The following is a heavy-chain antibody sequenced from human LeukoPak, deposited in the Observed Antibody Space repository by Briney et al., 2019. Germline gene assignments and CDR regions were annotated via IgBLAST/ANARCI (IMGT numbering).Heavy chain of an antibody. D-gene: IGHD6-13*01. CDR1: GLTFSSYA. J-gene: IGHJ6*03. Sequence: GGSLRLSCAASGLTFSSYAMHWVRQAPGKGLEWVAVISYDGSNKYYADSVKGRFTISRDNAKNSLYLQMNSLRAEDTAVYYCARAASIAAADVTPPYYYYYYMDVWGKGTTVTVSS. CDR2: ISYDGSNK. CDR3: ARAASIAAADVTPPYYYYYYMDV. V-gene: IGHV3-30*04.